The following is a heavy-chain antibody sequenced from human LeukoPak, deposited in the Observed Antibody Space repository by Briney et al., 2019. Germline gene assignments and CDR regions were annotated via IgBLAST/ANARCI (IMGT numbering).Heavy chain of an antibody. J-gene: IGHJ4*02. Sequence: PGGSLRLSCAASGFTFSSYSMNWVRQAPGKGLEWVSYISSSSSTIYYADSVKGRFTISRDNAKDSLYLQMNSLRDEDTGVYYCARVNWNDVGSFDYWGQGTLVTVSS. V-gene: IGHV3-48*02. D-gene: IGHD1-20*01. CDR1: GFTFSSYS. CDR2: ISSSSSTI. CDR3: ARVNWNDVGSFDY.